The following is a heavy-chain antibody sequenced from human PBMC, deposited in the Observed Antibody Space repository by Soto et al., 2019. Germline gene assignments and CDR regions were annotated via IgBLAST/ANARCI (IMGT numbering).Heavy chain of an antibody. CDR3: ARDGYDGSGSPYPAY. Sequence: LCGGSMSEYFWRWIRQSPGKGLEWIGYIYYLGSTDYNPSLKSRVTISVDTSKRQFSLRLTSVTAADTAVYYCARDGYDGSGSPYPAYWGPGTQVTVSS. D-gene: IGHD3-10*01. CDR1: GGSMSEYF. V-gene: IGHV4-59*01. J-gene: IGHJ4*02. CDR2: IYYLGST.